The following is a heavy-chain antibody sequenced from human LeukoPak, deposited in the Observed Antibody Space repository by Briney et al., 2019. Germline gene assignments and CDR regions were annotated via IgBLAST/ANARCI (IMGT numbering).Heavy chain of an antibody. V-gene: IGHV1-2*02. CDR1: GYTFTGYY. D-gene: IGHD6-19*01. J-gene: IGHJ4*02. CDR2: INPNSGGT. CDR3: ARDNADILVAGTVYYFDY. Sequence: ASVKVSCKASGYTFTGYYMHWVRRAPGQGLEWMGWINPNSGGTNYAQKFQGRVTMTRDTSISTAYMELSRLRSDDTAVYYCARDNADILVAGTVYYFDYWGQGTLVTVSS.